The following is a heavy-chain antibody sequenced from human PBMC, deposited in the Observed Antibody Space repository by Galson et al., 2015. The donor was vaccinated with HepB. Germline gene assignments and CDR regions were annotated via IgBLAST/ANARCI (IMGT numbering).Heavy chain of an antibody. J-gene: IGHJ4*02. D-gene: IGHD1-26*01. Sequence: SLRLSCAASGFTFSTHGMHWVRQAPGKGLEWVAVISYNGDNKYYADSVKGRFTISRDNSKNTLYLQMNSLRSEDTAVYYCAREPPRGSYDVPFDYWGQGTLVTVSP. V-gene: IGHV3-30*03. CDR1: GFTFSTHG. CDR3: AREPPRGSYDVPFDY. CDR2: ISYNGDNK.